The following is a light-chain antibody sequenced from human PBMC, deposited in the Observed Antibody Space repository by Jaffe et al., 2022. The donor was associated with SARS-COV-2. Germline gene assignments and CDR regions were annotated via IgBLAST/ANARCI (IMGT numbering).Light chain of an antibody. CDR3: QQSYSTSYEYT. CDR1: QSISSY. J-gene: IGKJ2*01. Sequence: DIQMTQSPSSLSASVGDRVTITCRASQSISSYLNWYQQKPGKAPKLLIYAASSLQSGVPSRFSGSGSGTDFTLTISSLQPEDFATYYCQQSYSTSYEYTFGQGTKLEIK. V-gene: IGKV1-39*01. CDR2: AAS.